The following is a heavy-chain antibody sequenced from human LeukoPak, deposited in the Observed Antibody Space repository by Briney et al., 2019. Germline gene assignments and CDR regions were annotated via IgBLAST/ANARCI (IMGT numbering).Heavy chain of an antibody. V-gene: IGHV3-73*01. CDR2: IRSKANSYAT. CDR3: TRLADLDIAVAGYYYYMDV. Sequence: PGGSLRLSCLASGFTFSGSAMHWVRQASGKGLEWVGRIRSKANSYATAYAASVKGRFTISRDDSKNTAYLQMNSLKTEDTAVYYCTRLADLDIAVAGYYYYMDVWGKGTTVTVSS. J-gene: IGHJ6*03. D-gene: IGHD6-19*01. CDR1: GFTFSGSA.